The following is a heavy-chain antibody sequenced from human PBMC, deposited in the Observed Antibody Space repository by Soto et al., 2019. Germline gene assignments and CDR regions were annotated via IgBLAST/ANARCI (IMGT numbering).Heavy chain of an antibody. D-gene: IGHD1-20*01. CDR2: IRGDNRDS. J-gene: IGHJ6*01. Sequence: QVQLVQSGVEVKKPGASVKVSCKASGYTFNTYVIAWVRQAPGQGLEWMGWIRGDNRDSDHAEKFQGRVTTTTDTSTSTTYLELTNLRSDDTAVYYCARGGNWNYAMDVWGQGTTVTVSS. V-gene: IGHV1-18*01. CDR1: GYTFNTYV. CDR3: ARGGNWNYAMDV.